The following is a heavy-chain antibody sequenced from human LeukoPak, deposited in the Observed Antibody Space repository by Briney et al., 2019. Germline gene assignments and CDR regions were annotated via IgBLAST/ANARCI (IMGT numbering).Heavy chain of an antibody. CDR3: ARDQYDFWSGRDDAFDI. CDR1: GFTVSSNY. V-gene: IGHV3-48*02. D-gene: IGHD3-3*01. CDR2: ISSSSSTI. J-gene: IGHJ3*02. Sequence: GGSLRLSCAASGFTVSSNYMSWVRQAPGKGLEWVSYISSSSSTIYYADSVKGRFTISRDNAKNSLYLQMNSLRDEDTAVYYCARDQYDFWSGRDDAFDIWGQGTMVTVSS.